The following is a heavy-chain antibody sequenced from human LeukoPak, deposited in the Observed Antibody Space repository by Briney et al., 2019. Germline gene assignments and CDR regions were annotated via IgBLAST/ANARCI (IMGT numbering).Heavy chain of an antibody. CDR1: VCTLRSYA. CDR2: ISSNGGST. V-gene: IGHV3-64D*06. J-gene: IGHJ5*02. Sequence: GWALTVSCSASVCTLRSYAMHWLRQAPGKGLEYVSAISSNGGSTYYADSLKGRFTISRDNSKNTLYLQMSSLRAEDTAVYYCVKGGNYSDPFDPWGQGTLVTVSS. D-gene: IGHD4-17*01. CDR3: VKGGNYSDPFDP.